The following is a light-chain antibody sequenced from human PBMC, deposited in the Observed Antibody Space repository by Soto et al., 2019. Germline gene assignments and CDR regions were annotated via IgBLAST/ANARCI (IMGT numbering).Light chain of an antibody. CDR3: QQYNNWPWT. CDR2: GAS. Sequence: EIVMTQSPATLSVSPGEGATVSCRASQSISSNLAWYQQKPGQAPRLLITGASTRATGIAARISGSGSGTEFTLSISSLQSEDLAVYYCQQYNNWPWTFGQGTKVEIK. J-gene: IGKJ1*01. CDR1: QSISSN. V-gene: IGKV3-15*01.